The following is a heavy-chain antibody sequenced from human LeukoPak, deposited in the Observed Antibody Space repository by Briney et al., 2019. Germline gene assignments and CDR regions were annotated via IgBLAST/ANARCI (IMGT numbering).Heavy chain of an antibody. V-gene: IGHV3-30*18. J-gene: IGHJ4*02. CDR2: ISYDGRNI. CDR1: GFTFNNYG. D-gene: IGHD2-2*01. CDR3: AKGPLRGTAAAIDY. Sequence: GGSLRLPCAASGFTFNNYGMHWVRQAPGKGLEWVAVISYDGRNIHYPDSVKGRFTISRDISTDTLWLQMDSLRTEDTAVYYCAKGPLRGTAAAIDYWGQGTLVTVSS.